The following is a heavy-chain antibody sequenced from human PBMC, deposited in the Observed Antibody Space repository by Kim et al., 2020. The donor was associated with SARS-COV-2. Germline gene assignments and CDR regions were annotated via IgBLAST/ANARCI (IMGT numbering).Heavy chain of an antibody. V-gene: IGHV4-4*02. CDR3: ARILRGCSATSCYLLS. CDR1: GVSVSSANW. CDR2: IYESGTT. J-gene: IGHJ5*01. Sequence: SETLSLTCTVSGVSVSSANWWTWVRQPPGQGLEWIGEIYESGTTYYKPSLKSRATISLDKSKNQFSLKLTSVTAAATAFYYCARILRGCSATSCYLLSWG. D-gene: IGHD2-2*01.